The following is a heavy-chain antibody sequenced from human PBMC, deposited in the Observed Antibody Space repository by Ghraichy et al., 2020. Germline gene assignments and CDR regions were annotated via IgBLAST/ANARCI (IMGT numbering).Heavy chain of an antibody. J-gene: IGHJ6*02. D-gene: IGHD2-21*02. Sequence: GSLRLSCAASGFTFSSYSMNWVRQAPGKGLEWVSSISSSSSYIYYADSVKGRFTISRDNAKNSLYLQMNSLRAEDTAVYYCARGSLAYCGGDCYPGRYYYYYYGMDVWGQGTTVTVSS. V-gene: IGHV3-21*01. CDR2: ISSSSSYI. CDR1: GFTFSSYS. CDR3: ARGSLAYCGGDCYPGRYYYYYYGMDV.